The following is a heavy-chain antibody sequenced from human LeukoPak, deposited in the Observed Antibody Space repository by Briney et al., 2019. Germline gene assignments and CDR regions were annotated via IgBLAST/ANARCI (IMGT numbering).Heavy chain of an antibody. V-gene: IGHV4-59*08. J-gene: IGHJ5*02. CDR2: IYYSGST. CDR3: ARQLGYCSSTSCYTRFDP. D-gene: IGHD2-2*02. CDR1: GGSISSYY. Sequence: PSETLSLTCTVSGGSISSYYWSWIRQPPGKGLEWIGYIYYSGSTYYNPSLKSRVTISVDTSKNQFSLKLSSVTAADTAVYYCARQLGYCSSTSCYTRFDPWGQGTLVTVSS.